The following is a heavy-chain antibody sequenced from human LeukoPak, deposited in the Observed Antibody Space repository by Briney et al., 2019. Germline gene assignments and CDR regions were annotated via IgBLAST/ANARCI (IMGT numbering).Heavy chain of an antibody. CDR3: ARGRGYSYGVFFDY. CDR2: ISYDGSNK. D-gene: IGHD5-18*01. CDR1: GFTFSSYA. Sequence: AGGSLRLSCAASGFTFSSYAMHWVRQAPGKGLEWVAVISYDGSNKYYADSVKGRFTISRDNSKNTLYLQMNSLRAEDTAVYYCARGRGYSYGVFFDYWGQGTLVTVSS. V-gene: IGHV3-30*04. J-gene: IGHJ4*02.